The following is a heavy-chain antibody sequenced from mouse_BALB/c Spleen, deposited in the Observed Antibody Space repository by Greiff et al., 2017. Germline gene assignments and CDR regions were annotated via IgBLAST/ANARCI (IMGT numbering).Heavy chain of an antibody. Sequence: EVHLVESGPELVKPGASVKVSCKASGYAFTSYNMYWVKQSHGKSLEWIGYIDPYNGGTSYNQKFKGKATLTVDKSSSTAYMHLNSLTSEDSAVYYCARKDYGSSYVGFDYWGQGTTLTVSS. D-gene: IGHD1-1*01. J-gene: IGHJ2*01. CDR1: GYAFTSYN. V-gene: IGHV1S135*01. CDR2: IDPYNGGT. CDR3: ARKDYGSSYVGFDY.